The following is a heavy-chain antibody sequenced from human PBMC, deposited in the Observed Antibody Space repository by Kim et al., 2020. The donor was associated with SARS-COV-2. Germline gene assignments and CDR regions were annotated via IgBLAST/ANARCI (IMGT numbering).Heavy chain of an antibody. D-gene: IGHD3-3*01. CDR1: GYTFTSYY. CDR3: ARDRRITIFGVVMAGENWFDP. J-gene: IGHJ5*02. CDR2: INPSGGST. V-gene: IGHV1-46*01. Sequence: ASVKVSCKASGYTFTSYYMHWVRQAPGQGLEWMGIINPSGGSTSYAQKFQGRVTMTRDTSTSTVYMELSSLRSEDTAVYYCARDRRITIFGVVMAGENWFDPWGQGTLVTVSS.